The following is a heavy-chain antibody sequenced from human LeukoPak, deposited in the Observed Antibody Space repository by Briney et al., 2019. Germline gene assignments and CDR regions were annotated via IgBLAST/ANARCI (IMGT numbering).Heavy chain of an antibody. V-gene: IGHV1-18*01. Sequence: GASVKVSCKASGYTFTNYGITWVRQAPGQGLEWMGWISAYNGNTNYAQKLQGRVTMTTDTSTSTAYMELRSLRSDDTAVYYCARGHVVVVAATYGYWGQGTLVTVSS. CDR3: ARGHVVVVAATYGY. J-gene: IGHJ4*02. CDR2: ISAYNGNT. D-gene: IGHD2-15*01. CDR1: GYTFTNYG.